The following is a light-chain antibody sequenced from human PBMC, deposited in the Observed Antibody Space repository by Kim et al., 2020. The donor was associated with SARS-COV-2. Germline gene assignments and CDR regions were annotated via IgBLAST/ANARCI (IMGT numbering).Light chain of an antibody. CDR3: QKYNSAPYT. CDR1: QDIRNY. CDR2: AAS. V-gene: IGKV1-27*01. Sequence: SASVGDRVTITCRASQDIRNYLAWYQQKPGEVPMLLIYAASTLQSGVPSRFSGSGSGTDFTLTISSLQPEDVASYYCQKYNSAPYTFGQGTKLEIK. J-gene: IGKJ2*01.